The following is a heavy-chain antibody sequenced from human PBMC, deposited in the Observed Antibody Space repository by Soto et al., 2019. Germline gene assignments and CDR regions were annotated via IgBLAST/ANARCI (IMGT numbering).Heavy chain of an antibody. CDR2: ITGGGDTI. CDR3: ARESSWNYHTAFDI. J-gene: IGHJ3*02. CDR1: GFTFSDCA. V-gene: IGHV3-48*02. Sequence: EVQVVESGGGLVQPGGSLRLSCAASGFTFSDCAMNWVRQAPGKGLEYISSITGGGDTIYYADSVKGRFTISRDNAKNSLFLQMNSLRDEDTAVYYCARESSWNYHTAFDIWGQGTMLTVSS. D-gene: IGHD1-7*01.